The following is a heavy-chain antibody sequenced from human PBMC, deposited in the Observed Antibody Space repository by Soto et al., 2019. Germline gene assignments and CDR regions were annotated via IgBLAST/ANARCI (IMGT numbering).Heavy chain of an antibody. D-gene: IGHD2-2*01. Sequence: ASVKVSCKASGFTFTSSAVQWVRQARGQRLEWIGWIVVGSGNTNYAQKFQESVTITRDMSTSTAYMELSSLRSEDTAVYYCAALRGHEDCSSTSCPVDAFDIWGQGXMVTV. J-gene: IGHJ3*02. CDR3: AALRGHEDCSSTSCPVDAFDI. CDR2: IVVGSGNT. V-gene: IGHV1-58*01. CDR1: GFTFTSSA.